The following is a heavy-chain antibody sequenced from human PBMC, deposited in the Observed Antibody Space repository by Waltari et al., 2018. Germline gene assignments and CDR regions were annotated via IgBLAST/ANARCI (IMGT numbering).Heavy chain of an antibody. CDR3: ARHWKRSGYRFDP. D-gene: IGHD5-12*01. V-gene: IGHV4-39*01. CDR2: IYYSGST. J-gene: IGHJ5*02. Sequence: QLQLQESGPGLVKPSETLSLTCIVSGGPISSSRYYWGWIRQSPGKGLEWIGSIYYSGSTYYNPTLKSRVTISGDTSKNQFSLKLSSVTAADTAVYYCARHWKRSGYRFDPWGQGTLVTVSS. CDR1: GGPISSSRYY.